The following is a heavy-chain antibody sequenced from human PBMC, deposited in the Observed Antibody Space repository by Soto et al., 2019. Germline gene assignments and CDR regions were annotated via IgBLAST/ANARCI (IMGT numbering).Heavy chain of an antibody. CDR1: GFTFSSYG. V-gene: IGHV3-33*01. J-gene: IGHJ4*02. CDR2: IWYDGSNK. Sequence: QVQLVESGGGVVQPGRSLRLSCAASGFTFSSYGMHWVGQAPGKGLEWVAVIWYDGSNKYYADSVKGRFTISRDNSKNTLYLQMNSRRAEDTAVYSCARDSPLGIAAAGKASDVPWQWLAGGYYFDYWGQGTLVTVSS. D-gene: IGHD6-13*01. CDR3: ARDSPLGIAAAGKASDVPWQWLAGGYYFDY.